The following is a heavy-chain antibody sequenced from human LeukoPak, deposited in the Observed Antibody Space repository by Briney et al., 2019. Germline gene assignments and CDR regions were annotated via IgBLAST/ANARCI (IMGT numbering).Heavy chain of an antibody. Sequence: SETLSLTCTVSGGSLSSYYWSWIRQPAGKGLEFIGRIYVTGITNYNPSLQSRVTMSVDTSNNQFSLKLSSVTAADTAVYYCARAVVTYYYYYMDVWGKGTTVTISS. CDR3: ARAVVTYYYYYMDV. J-gene: IGHJ6*03. V-gene: IGHV4-4*07. CDR1: GGSLSSYY. D-gene: IGHD4-23*01. CDR2: IYVTGIT.